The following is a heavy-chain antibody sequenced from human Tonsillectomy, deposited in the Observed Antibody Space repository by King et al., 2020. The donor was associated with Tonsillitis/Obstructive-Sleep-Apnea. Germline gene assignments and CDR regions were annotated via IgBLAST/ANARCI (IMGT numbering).Heavy chain of an antibody. CDR1: GFTFSSYW. V-gene: IGHV3-7*01. J-gene: IGHJ4*02. CDR2: IKQGGSEK. Sequence: EVQLVESGGGLVQPGGSLRVSCTASGFTFSSYWMSWDRQAPGKGLEWVANIKQGGSEKYYVDSVKGRFTISRDNAKNSLYLQMNSLRAEDTAVYYCAREFGVVNLYDYWGQGTLVTVSS. D-gene: IGHD3-3*01. CDR3: AREFGVVNLYDY.